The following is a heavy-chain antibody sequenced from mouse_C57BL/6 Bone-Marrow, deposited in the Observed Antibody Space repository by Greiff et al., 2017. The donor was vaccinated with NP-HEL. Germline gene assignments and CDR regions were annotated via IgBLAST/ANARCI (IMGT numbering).Heavy chain of an antibody. CDR2: RRSKSNNYAT. CDR3: VRHGKYAMDY. CDR1: GFSFNTYA. V-gene: IGHV10-1*01. D-gene: IGHD4-1*01. J-gene: IGHJ4*01. Sequence: GGGLVQPKGSLKLSCAASGFSFNTYAMNWVRQAPGKGLEWVARRRSKSNNYATYYADSVKDRFTISRDDSESMLYLQMNNLKTEDTAMYYCVRHGKYAMDYWGQGTSVTVSS.